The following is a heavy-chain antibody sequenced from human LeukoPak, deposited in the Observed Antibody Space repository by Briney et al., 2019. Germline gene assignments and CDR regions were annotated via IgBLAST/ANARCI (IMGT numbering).Heavy chain of an antibody. CDR2: IHYSGNS. D-gene: IGHD5-12*01. J-gene: IGHJ3*02. CDR1: GDSINSSPYY. Sequence: PSETLSLTCTVSGDSINSSPYYWGWFRQPPGKGLEFIGDIHYSGNSYYNPSLESRLTTSVDTSKNQFSLKLSSVTAADTAVYYCARVGIVATVDAFDIWGQGTMVTVPS. V-gene: IGHV4-39*01. CDR3: ARVGIVATVDAFDI.